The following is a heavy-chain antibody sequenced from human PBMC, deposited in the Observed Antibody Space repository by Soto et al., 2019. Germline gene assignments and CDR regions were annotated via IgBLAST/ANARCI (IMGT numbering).Heavy chain of an antibody. CDR1: GYTFTGYY. CDR2: INPNSGGT. J-gene: IGHJ6*02. Sequence: ASVKVSCKASGYTFTGYYMHWVRQAPGQGLEWMGWINPNSGGTNYAQKFQGWVTMTRDTSISTAYMELSRLRSDDTAVYYCARSMVRGVYYYGMDVWGQGTTVTVSS. D-gene: IGHD3-10*01. V-gene: IGHV1-2*04. CDR3: ARSMVRGVYYYGMDV.